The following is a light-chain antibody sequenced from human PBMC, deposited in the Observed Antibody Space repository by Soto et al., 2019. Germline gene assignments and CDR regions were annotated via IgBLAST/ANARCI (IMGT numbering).Light chain of an antibody. CDR3: QVWDSSSDQV. CDR2: DDS. V-gene: IGLV3-21*02. J-gene: IGLJ3*02. Sequence: SYELTQPPSVSVAPGQTATITCGGNKIGGKSVHWYQQKSGQAPVLVVYDDSDQPSGIPERFSGSNSGNTATLTISRVEAGDEADYYCQVWDSSSDQVFGGGTKLTVL. CDR1: KIGGKS.